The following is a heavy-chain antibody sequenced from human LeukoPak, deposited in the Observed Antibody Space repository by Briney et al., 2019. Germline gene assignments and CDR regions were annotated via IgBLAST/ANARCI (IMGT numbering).Heavy chain of an antibody. Sequence: ASVKVSCKASGYTFTGYYVHWVRQAPGQGLEWMGWINPNSGGTNYAQKFQGRVTMTRDTSISTAYMELSRLRSDDTAVYYCARGLLQFLVGNYYGMDVWGQGTTVTVSS. J-gene: IGHJ6*02. CDR3: ARGLLQFLVGNYYGMDV. V-gene: IGHV1-2*02. CDR2: INPNSGGT. CDR1: GYTFTGYY. D-gene: IGHD3-3*01.